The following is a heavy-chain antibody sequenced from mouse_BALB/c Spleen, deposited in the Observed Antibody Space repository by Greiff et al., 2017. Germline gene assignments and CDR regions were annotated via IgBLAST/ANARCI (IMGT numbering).Heavy chain of an antibody. J-gene: IGHJ3*01. CDR2: IDPANGNT. V-gene: IGHV14-3*02. CDR3: ARFAY. CDR1: GFNIKDTY. Sequence: EVQLVESGAELVKPGASVKLSCTASGFNIKDTYMHWVKQRPEQGLEWIGRIDPANGNTKYDPTFQGKATITADTSSNTAYLQLSSMTSEDTAVYYCARFAYWGQGTLVTVSA.